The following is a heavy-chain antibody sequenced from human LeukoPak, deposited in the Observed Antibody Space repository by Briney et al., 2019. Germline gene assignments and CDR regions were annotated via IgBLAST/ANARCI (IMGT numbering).Heavy chain of an antibody. CDR2: FFYTGNT. J-gene: IGHJ4*02. CDR1: GGSISSGSYS. V-gene: IGHV4-30-4*07. Sequence: SQTLSLTCAVSGGSISSGSYSWGWIRPPPGKGLEWIGYFFYTGNTYYNASLKSRVTISVDTSKNQFSLKLSSVTAADAAVYYWARGIGYYDSSGYYGYYFDYWGQGTLVTVSS. D-gene: IGHD3-22*01. CDR3: ARGIGYYDSSGYYGYYFDY.